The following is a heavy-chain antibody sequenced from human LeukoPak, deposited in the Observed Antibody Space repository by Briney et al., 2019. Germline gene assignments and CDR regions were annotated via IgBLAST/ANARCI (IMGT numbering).Heavy chain of an antibody. Sequence: GESLKISCKGSGYSFTSYWIGWVRQMPGKGLEWMGIIYPGDSDTRYSPSFQGQVTISADKSISTAYLQWSSLKASDTAMYYCARGHQNYSITAAFDIWGQGTMVTVSS. CDR1: GYSFTSYW. CDR3: ARGHQNYSITAAFDI. V-gene: IGHV5-51*01. J-gene: IGHJ3*02. D-gene: IGHD6-13*01. CDR2: IYPGDSDT.